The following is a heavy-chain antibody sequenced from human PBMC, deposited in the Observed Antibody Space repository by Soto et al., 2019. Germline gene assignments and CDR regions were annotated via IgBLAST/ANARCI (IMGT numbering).Heavy chain of an antibody. V-gene: IGHV3-30*18. CDR1: GFTFSSYG. J-gene: IGHJ4*02. CDR3: AKGVVFNSLWFGELSGY. CDR2: ISYDGSNK. Sequence: GGSLRLSCAASGFTFSSYGMHWVRQAPGKGLEWVAVISYDGSNKYYADSVKGRFTISRDNSKNTLYLQMNSLRAEDTAVYYCAKGVVFNSLWFGELSGYWGQGTLVTVSS. D-gene: IGHD3-10*01.